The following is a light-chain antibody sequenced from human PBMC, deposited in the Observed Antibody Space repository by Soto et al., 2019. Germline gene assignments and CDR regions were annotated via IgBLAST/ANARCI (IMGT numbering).Light chain of an antibody. J-gene: IGLJ2*01. V-gene: IGLV2-8*01. Sequence: ALTQPPSASGSPGQSVTISCTGTSSDVGGYDYVSWYQQHPGKAPKLILYEVTKRPSGVPDRFSGSKSGNTASLTVSGLQAEDEADYFCSSYAGSNNFGVFGGGTKVTVL. CDR3: SSYAGSNNFGV. CDR2: EVT. CDR1: SSDVGGYDY.